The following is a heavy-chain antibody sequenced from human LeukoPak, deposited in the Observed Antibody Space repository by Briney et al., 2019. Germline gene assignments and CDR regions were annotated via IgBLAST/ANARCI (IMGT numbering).Heavy chain of an antibody. J-gene: IGHJ5*02. CDR3: ARCSSTSCYRGAWFDP. D-gene: IGHD2-2*01. CDR1: GFPFNAYW. V-gene: IGHV3-23*01. Sequence: GGSLRLSCAASGFPFNAYWMTWVRQAPGKGLEWVSAISGSGGSTYYADSVKGRFTISRDNSKNTLYLQMNSLRAEDTAVYYCARCSSTSCYRGAWFDPWGQGTLVTVSS. CDR2: ISGSGGST.